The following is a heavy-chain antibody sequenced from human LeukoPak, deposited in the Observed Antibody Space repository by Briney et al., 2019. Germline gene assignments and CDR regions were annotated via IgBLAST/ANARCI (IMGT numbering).Heavy chain of an antibody. CDR3: ARPSGYDWGDYLDY. J-gene: IGHJ4*02. CDR1: GYTFTSYG. CDR2: ISAYNGNT. V-gene: IGHV1-18*01. Sequence: GSVKVSFKASGYTFTSYGISWVRQAPGQGLEWMGWISAYNGNTNYAQKLQGRVTMTTDTSTSTACMELRSLRSDDTAVYYCARPSGYDWGDYLDYWGQGTLVTVSS. D-gene: IGHD5-12*01.